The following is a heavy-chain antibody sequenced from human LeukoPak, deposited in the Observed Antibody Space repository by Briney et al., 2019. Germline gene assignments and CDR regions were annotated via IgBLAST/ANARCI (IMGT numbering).Heavy chain of an antibody. CDR2: IYYSGST. D-gene: IGHD1-26*01. Sequence: SETLSLTCTVSGASMSAYYWSWIRQPPGKGLEWIGNIYYSGSTNYNPSLKSRVTISVDTSKKQFYLKLSSVTAADTAVYYCARRQSGSYLDFGYWGQGTLVTVSS. CDR1: GASMSAYY. J-gene: IGHJ4*02. CDR3: ARRQSGSYLDFGY. V-gene: IGHV4-59*08.